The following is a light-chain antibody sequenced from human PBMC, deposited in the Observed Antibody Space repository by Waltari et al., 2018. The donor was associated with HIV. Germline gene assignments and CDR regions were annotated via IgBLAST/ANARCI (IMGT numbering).Light chain of an antibody. CDR3: QQYFTATLT. V-gene: IGKV4-1*01. CDR2: WAS. J-gene: IGKJ3*01. Sequence: DIVMTQSPDSLAVSLGARATINCKSSRSVLYDSNNKNYLAWYQQKPGQPPKLLIYWASTRESGVPDRFSGSGSGTDFTLTISSLQAEDVAVYYCQQYFTATLTFGPGTKVDIK. CDR1: RSVLYDSNNKNY.